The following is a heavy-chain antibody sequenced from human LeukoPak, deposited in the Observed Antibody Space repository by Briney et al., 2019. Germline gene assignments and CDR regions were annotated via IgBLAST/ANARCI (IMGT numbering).Heavy chain of an antibody. D-gene: IGHD2-2*01. Sequence: PSETLSLTCAVYGGSFSGYYWSWIRQPPGKGLEWIGETNHSGSTNYNPSLKSRVTISVDTSKNQFSLKLSSVTAADTAVYYCARTLSYADYWGQGTLVTVSS. V-gene: IGHV4-34*01. J-gene: IGHJ4*02. CDR1: GGSFSGYY. CDR2: TNHSGST. CDR3: ARTLSYADY.